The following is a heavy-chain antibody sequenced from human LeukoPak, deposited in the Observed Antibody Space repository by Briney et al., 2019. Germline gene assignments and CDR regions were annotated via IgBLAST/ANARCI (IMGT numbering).Heavy chain of an antibody. CDR2: VYYSGST. CDR1: GGSISSYY. V-gene: IGHV4-39*07. CDR3: ARGPYSYDSSGAFDI. D-gene: IGHD3-22*01. J-gene: IGHJ3*02. Sequence: SETLSLTCTVSGGSISSYYWGWIRQPPGKGLEWIGSVYYSGSTYYNPSLKSRVTISVDTSKNQFSLKLSSVTAADTAVYFCARGPYSYDSSGAFDIWGQGTMVTVSS.